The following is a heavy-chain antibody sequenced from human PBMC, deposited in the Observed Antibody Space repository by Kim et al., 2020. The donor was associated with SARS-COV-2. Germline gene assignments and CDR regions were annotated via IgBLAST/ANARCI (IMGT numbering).Heavy chain of an antibody. J-gene: IGHJ4*02. CDR3: ARRAAGVDW. Sequence: NTNPSLKSRVTLPVDTTKNQFSLKLSSVTAADTAVYYCARRAAGVDWWGQGTPVTVSS. V-gene: IGHV4-34*01.